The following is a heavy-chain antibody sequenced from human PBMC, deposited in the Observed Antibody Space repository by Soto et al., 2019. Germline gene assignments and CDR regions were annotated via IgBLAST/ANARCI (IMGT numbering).Heavy chain of an antibody. CDR1: GDSVSSNSAA. CDR2: TYYRSKWYN. J-gene: IGHJ6*02. D-gene: IGHD1-1*01. CDR3: ARDYELEPPDYYYGMDV. V-gene: IGHV6-1*01. Sequence: SQTLSLTCAISGDSVSSNSAAWNWIRQSPSRGLEWLGRTYYRSKWYNDYAESVKSRITINPDTSKNQYSLQLNSVTPEDTSVYYCARDYELEPPDYYYGMDVWGQGTTVTVSS.